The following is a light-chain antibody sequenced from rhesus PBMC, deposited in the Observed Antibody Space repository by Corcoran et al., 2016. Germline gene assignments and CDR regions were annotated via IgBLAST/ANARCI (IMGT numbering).Light chain of an antibody. CDR3: LQHNSYPLT. CDR1: QGISSY. V-gene: IGKV1-28*01. J-gene: IGKJ4*01. CDR2: AAS. Sequence: DIQMTQSPSSLSASVGDTVTITCRASQGISSYLNWFQQKPGKAPKLLIYAASSLESGVPSRFSGSGSGTEFTLTISNRQPEDFAAYHCLQHNSYPLTFGGGTKVEIK.